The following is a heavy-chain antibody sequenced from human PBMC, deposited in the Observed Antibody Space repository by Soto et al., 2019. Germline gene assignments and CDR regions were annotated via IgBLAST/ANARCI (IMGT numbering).Heavy chain of an antibody. D-gene: IGHD4-4*01. CDR1: GFTFSSYS. CDR3: ARPADYSRYFDY. J-gene: IGHJ4*02. Sequence: EVQLVESGGGLVKPGGSLRLSCAASGFTFSSYSMNWVRQAPGKGLEWVSSISSSSSYIYYADSVKGRFTISRDNAKNSLYLQMNSLRAEDTAGYYCARPADYSRYFDYWGQGTLVTVSS. CDR2: ISSSSSYI. V-gene: IGHV3-21*01.